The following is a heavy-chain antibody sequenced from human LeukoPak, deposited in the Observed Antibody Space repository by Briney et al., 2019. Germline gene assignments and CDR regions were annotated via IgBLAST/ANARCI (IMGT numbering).Heavy chain of an antibody. CDR1: GFTFRIYG. V-gene: IGHV3-23*01. CDR2: ISPGGEIP. CDR3: ARRAGGYSHPYDY. D-gene: IGHD4-23*01. Sequence: PGGSLRLSCAASGFTFRIYGMNWVRQAPGKGLEWVSGISPGGEIPYYADSVKGRFTISRDISKNTVYLQMNSLRAEDTAVYYCARRAGGYSHPYDYWGQGILVTVSS. J-gene: IGHJ4*02.